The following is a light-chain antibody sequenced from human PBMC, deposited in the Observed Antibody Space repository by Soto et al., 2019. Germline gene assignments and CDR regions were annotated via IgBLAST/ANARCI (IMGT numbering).Light chain of an antibody. Sequence: QSALTQPASVSGSPGQSITISCTGTSSDVGSYNLVSWYPQHPGKSPTLMIYVGSNRPSGVFNRFSGSKSGNTASLTISGLQAEDENGYYGCTYAGSSTPHVVFGEGTKLTVL. CDR2: VGS. J-gene: IGLJ2*01. CDR1: SSDVGSYNL. V-gene: IGLV2-23*01. CDR3: CTYAGSSTPHVV.